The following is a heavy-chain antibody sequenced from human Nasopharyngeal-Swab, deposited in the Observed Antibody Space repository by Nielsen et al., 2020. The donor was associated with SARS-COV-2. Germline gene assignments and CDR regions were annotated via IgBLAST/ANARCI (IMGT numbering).Heavy chain of an antibody. V-gene: IGHV3-33*01. J-gene: IGHJ4*02. D-gene: IGHD3-10*01. CDR1: GFTYKYG. CDR3: VSAGSIEY. CDR2: IWYDGSKK. Sequence: GESLKISCVASGFTYKYGMNWVRQAPGKGLEWVSVIWYDGSKKLYAESVKGRFSISRDESKNTVYLQMSSLRVEDTAVYYCVSAGSIEYWGPGTLVTVSS.